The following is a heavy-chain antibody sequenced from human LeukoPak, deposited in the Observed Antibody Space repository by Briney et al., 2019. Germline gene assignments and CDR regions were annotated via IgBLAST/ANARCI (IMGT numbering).Heavy chain of an antibody. V-gene: IGHV4-39*01. D-gene: IGHD2-8*01. CDR2: IYYSGST. J-gene: IGHJ4*02. CDR1: GGSISSSSYY. CDR3: ARHVRRGQFVLMVYAVGY. Sequence: PSETLSLTCTVSGGSISSSSYYWGWIRQPPGKGLEWIGSIYYSGSTYYNPSLKSRVTISVDTSKNQFSLKLSSVTAADTAVYYCARHVRRGQFVLMVYAVGYWGQGTLVTVSS.